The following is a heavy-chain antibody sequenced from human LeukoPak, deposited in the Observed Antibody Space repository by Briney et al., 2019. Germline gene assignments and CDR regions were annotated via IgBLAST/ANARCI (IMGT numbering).Heavy chain of an antibody. D-gene: IGHD6-19*01. J-gene: IGHJ4*02. Sequence: GGSLRLSCAASGFTVSSNYMSWVRRAPGKGLDWVSVIYSGGGTYYADYVKGRFTISRENSKNKLYLQMNSLRIEATAVYYCARGGSGWFGGIDYWGQGTLVTVSS. CDR2: IYSGGGT. CDR3: ARGGSGWFGGIDY. CDR1: GFTVSSNY. V-gene: IGHV3-53*05.